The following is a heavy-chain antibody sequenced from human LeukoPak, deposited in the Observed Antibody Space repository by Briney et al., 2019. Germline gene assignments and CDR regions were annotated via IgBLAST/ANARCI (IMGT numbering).Heavy chain of an antibody. CDR2: IYYIGST. CDR3: ARLYSWNYNWFDP. J-gene: IGHJ5*02. D-gene: IGHD1-7*01. CDR1: GGSISSYY. Sequence: SETLSLTXTVSGGSISSYYWSWIRQPPGKGMEWIGYIYYIGSTKYNSSLKSRVTISVDTSKNQFSLRLSSVTAADTAVYYCARLYSWNYNWFDPWGQGTLVTVSS. V-gene: IGHV4-59*01.